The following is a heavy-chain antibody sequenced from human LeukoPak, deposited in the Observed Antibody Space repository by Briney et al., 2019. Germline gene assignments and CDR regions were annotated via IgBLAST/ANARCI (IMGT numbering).Heavy chain of an antibody. D-gene: IGHD3-3*01. CDR1: GGSFSGYY. CDR2: INHSGST. Sequence: PSETLSLTRAVYGGSFSGYYWSWIRQPPGKGLEWIGEINHSGSTNYNPSLKSRVTISVDTSKNQFSLKRSSVTAADTAVYYCARDTYYDFWSGQHDAFDIWGQGTMVTVSS. J-gene: IGHJ3*02. CDR3: ARDTYYDFWSGQHDAFDI. V-gene: IGHV4-34*01.